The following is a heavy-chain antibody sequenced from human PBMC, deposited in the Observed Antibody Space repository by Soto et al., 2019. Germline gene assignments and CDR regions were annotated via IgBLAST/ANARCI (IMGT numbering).Heavy chain of an antibody. J-gene: IGHJ4*02. CDR3: AKARVGGTYPYYFDY. CDR1: GFTFSGFT. V-gene: IGHV3-23*01. Sequence: EVQLLESGGGLVQPGGSLRLSCAASGFTFSGFTMSWVRQAPGKGLEWVSSTSNTGGTSSYADSVQGRFTISRDNSKNTLYLQMGSLRAEDTAVYYCAKARVGGTYPYYFDYWGQGSVVTVSS. CDR2: TSNTGGTS. D-gene: IGHD1-26*01.